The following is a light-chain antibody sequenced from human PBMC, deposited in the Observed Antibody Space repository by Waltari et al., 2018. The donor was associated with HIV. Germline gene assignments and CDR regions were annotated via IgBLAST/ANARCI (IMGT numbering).Light chain of an antibody. CDR1: TSNIETEA. J-gene: IGLJ3*02. CDR2: RNY. V-gene: IGLV1-47*01. Sequence: PGQTVTISCSGSTSNIETEALYWYQQLPGTAPKLIIYRNYKRPSGVSDRFSCSKSGASASLVISGLRSEDEAHYYCVSYDSRLDERLFGGGTKLTVL. CDR3: VSYDSRLDERL.